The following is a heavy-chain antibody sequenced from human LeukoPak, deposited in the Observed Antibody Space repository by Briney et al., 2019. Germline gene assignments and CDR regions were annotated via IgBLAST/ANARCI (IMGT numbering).Heavy chain of an antibody. D-gene: IGHD5-24*01. Sequence: GGSLRLSCAASGFTFSTYAMSWVRQAPGKGLEWVSTISGSGGNTYYADSVKGRFTISRDNSKSTLYLQTNSLRAEDTAVYYCAKQSRWSAFYFDYWCQGTLVTVSS. V-gene: IGHV3-23*01. J-gene: IGHJ4*02. CDR2: ISGSGGNT. CDR3: AKQSRWSAFYFDY. CDR1: GFTFSTYA.